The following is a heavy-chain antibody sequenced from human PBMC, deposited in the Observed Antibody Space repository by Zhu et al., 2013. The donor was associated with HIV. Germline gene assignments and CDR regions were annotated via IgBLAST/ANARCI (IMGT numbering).Heavy chain of an antibody. D-gene: IGHD1-26*01. CDR1: GYTFTSYG. Sequence: QVQLVQSGAEVKKPGASVKVSCKASGYTFTSYGISWVRQAPGQGLEWMGWISAYNGNTNYAQKLQGRVTMTTDTSTSTAYMELRSLRSDDTAVYYCARDFRWDLKGSTPPSSRFDPWGQGTLVTVSS. V-gene: IGHV1-18*01. CDR3: ARDFRWDLKGSTPPSSRFDP. CDR2: ISAYNGNT. J-gene: IGHJ5*02.